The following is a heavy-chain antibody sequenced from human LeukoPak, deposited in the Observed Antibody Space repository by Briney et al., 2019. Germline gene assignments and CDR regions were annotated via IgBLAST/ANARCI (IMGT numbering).Heavy chain of an antibody. V-gene: IGHV4-59*08. CDR1: GGSISSYY. J-gene: IGHJ4*02. CDR3: ARLSPAYYFDY. D-gene: IGHD2-2*01. Sequence: PSETLSLTCTVSGGSISSYYWSWIRQPPGKGLEWIGYIYYSGSTNYNPSLKSRVTISVDTSKNQFTLKLSSVTAADTAVYYCARLSPAYYFDYWGQGTLVTVSS. CDR2: IYYSGST.